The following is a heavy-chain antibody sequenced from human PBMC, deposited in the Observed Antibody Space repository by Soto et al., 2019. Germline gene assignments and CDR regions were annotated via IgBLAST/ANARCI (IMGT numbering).Heavy chain of an antibody. Sequence: QVQLVESGGGLVKPGGSLRLSCAASGFIFSDYYTTWIRQAPGKGLEWVSYISTTGNTIYYADSVKGRFTVSRDNAQNSLYLQMNSLRAEDTALYYCARELSWNRSDYWGQGTLVTVSS. V-gene: IGHV3-11*01. CDR3: ARELSWNRSDY. D-gene: IGHD1-1*01. J-gene: IGHJ4*02. CDR2: ISTTGNTI. CDR1: GFIFSDYY.